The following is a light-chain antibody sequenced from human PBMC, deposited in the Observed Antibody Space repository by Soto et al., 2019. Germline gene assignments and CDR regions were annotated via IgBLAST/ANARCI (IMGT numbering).Light chain of an antibody. J-gene: IGLJ2*01. CDR1: SGSIANNY. CDR2: ENK. CDR3: QSYDADFVI. Sequence: TQPASVSGSPGKTVTISCTRSSGSIANNYVQWYQQRPGSAPTTVIYENKLRPSGGPGRFSGSTDASSNSASLTISGLQTEDEADYYCQSYDADFVIFGGGTKLTVL. V-gene: IGLV6-57*03.